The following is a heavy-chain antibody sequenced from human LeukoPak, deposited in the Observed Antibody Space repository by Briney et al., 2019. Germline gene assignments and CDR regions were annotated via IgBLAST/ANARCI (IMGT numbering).Heavy chain of an antibody. Sequence: SQTLSLTCAISGDRVSGNSAAWNWIRQSPSRGLEWLGGAYYRSTWHHDYAESVKNRMTINPDTSKNQFSLHLNSVTPEDTAVYYCAREVDIVMATAVNFDFWGQGTLVTVSS. J-gene: IGHJ4*02. V-gene: IGHV6-1*01. D-gene: IGHD2-21*02. CDR2: AYYRSTWHH. CDR1: GDRVSGNSAA. CDR3: AREVDIVMATAVNFDF.